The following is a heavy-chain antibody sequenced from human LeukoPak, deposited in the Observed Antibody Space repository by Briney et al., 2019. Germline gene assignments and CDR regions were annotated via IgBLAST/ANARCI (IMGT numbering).Heavy chain of an antibody. CDR3: ARGQNYYDSSDYYHKFDY. CDR1: GGSLSGYY. Sequence: SETLSLTCAVYGGSLSGYYWSWIRQPPGKGLEWIGEINHSGSTNHNPSLESRVTISLDTSNNHFSLRLSSVTAADTAVYYCARGQNYYDSSDYYHKFDYWGQGTLVTVSS. CDR2: INHSGST. J-gene: IGHJ4*02. V-gene: IGHV4-34*01. D-gene: IGHD3-22*01.